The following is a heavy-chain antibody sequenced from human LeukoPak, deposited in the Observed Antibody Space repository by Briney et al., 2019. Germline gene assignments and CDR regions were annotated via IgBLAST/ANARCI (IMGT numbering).Heavy chain of an antibody. Sequence: WGSLRLSFAASGWTVSSYYMSWVRQAPGKGLEWVSVIYSGGSTYYADSVKGGFTISRDNSKNTLYLKMNSLREEDTAVYYCARGYYGPEDYWGQGTLVTVSS. CDR3: ARGYYGPEDY. CDR2: IYSGGST. V-gene: IGHV3-66*01. J-gene: IGHJ4*02. CDR1: GWTVSSYY. D-gene: IGHD3-10*01.